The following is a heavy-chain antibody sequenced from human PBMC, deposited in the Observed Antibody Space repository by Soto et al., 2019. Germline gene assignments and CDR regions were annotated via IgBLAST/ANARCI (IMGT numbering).Heavy chain of an antibody. Sequence: GGSLRLSCAASGFSFSSYSMNWVRQAPGKGLEWVSYISSSSSTIYYADSVKGRFTISRDNAKNSLYLQMNSLRAEDTAVYYCAREVPWNYFDYWGQGTLVTVSP. V-gene: IGHV3-48*01. D-gene: IGHD1-1*01. CDR1: GFSFSSYS. CDR3: AREVPWNYFDY. J-gene: IGHJ4*02. CDR2: ISSSSSTI.